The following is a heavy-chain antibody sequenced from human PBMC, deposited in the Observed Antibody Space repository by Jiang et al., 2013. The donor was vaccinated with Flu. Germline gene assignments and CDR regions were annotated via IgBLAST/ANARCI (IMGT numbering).Heavy chain of an antibody. V-gene: IGHV6-1*01. J-gene: IGHJ4*02. CDR3: AREKEYYNSWYYFDY. D-gene: IGHD6-13*01. CDR2: TYYRSKWYN. CDR1: SVSSNSAA. Sequence: SVSSNSAAWNWIRQSPSRGLEWLGRTYYRSKWYNDYAVSVKSRITINPDTSKNQFSLQLNSVTPEDTAVYYCAREKEYYNSWYYFDYWGQGTLVTVSS.